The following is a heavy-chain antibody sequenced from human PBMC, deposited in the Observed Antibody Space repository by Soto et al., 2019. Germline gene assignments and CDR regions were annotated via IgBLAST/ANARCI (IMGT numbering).Heavy chain of an antibody. CDR3: ARDSRRRYYDSSGYYLMDPIDY. CDR2: ISSNSIYI. D-gene: IGHD3-22*01. Sequence: PGGSLRLSCAASGFAFSSYAMSWVRQAPGKGLEWVSGISSNSIYIYYADSVKGRCTISRDNAKNSLYLQMNSLRAEDTAVYYCARDSRRRYYDSSGYYLMDPIDYRGQGTLVTVSS. V-gene: IGHV3-21*01. J-gene: IGHJ4*02. CDR1: GFAFSSYA.